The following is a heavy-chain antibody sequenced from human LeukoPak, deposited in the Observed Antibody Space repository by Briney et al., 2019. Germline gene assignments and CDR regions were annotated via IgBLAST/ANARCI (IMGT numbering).Heavy chain of an antibody. V-gene: IGHV3-23*01. D-gene: IGHD3-3*01. CDR2: ISGGGETT. J-gene: IGHJ6*03. CDR3: AKDGDSYDFWSGYYTGDYYYYMDV. CDR1: GFTFSSYA. Sequence: GGSLTLSWAVSGFTFSSYAMSWVSPVAGDVMEWVSSISGGGETTYYADSAKGRLTISRDNSQHTLYLRTNSLRATEPAVSFCAKDGDSYDFWSGYYTGDYYYYMDVWGKGTTVTVSS.